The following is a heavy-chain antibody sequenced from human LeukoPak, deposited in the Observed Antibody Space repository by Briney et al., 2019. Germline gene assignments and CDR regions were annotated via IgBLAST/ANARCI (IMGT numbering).Heavy chain of an antibody. CDR1: GYTLTELS. CDR2: FDPKDGET. V-gene: IGHV1-24*01. CDR3: ARVGGVERRGHFDY. J-gene: IGHJ4*02. D-gene: IGHD1-1*01. Sequence: GASVKVSCKVSGYTLTELSMHWVRQAPGKGLEWMGSFDPKDGETIYAQTFQGRVTMTRDTSISTAYMELSRLRSDDTAVYYCARVGGVERRGHFDYWGQGTLVTVSS.